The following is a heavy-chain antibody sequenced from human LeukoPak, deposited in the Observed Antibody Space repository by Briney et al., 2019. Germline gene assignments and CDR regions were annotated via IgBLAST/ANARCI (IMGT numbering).Heavy chain of an antibody. CDR3: ATDMNNYALGSDP. V-gene: IGHV1-2*02. J-gene: IGHJ5*02. CDR2: INPDSGAT. CDR1: GYTLTDYY. Sequence: ASVKVSCKASGYTLTDYYMHWVRQAPGQGLEWMGWINPDSGATNFAEKFQGRVTMTSDTSINTAYMVLSNLRSDDTAFYYCATDMNNYALGSDPWGQGSLVTVSS. D-gene: IGHD3-10*01.